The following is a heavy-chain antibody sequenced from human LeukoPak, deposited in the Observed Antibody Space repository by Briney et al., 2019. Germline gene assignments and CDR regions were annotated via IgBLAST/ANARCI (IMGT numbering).Heavy chain of an antibody. CDR1: RFTVSSNY. D-gene: IGHD3-22*01. CDR2: IYSGGST. V-gene: IGHV3-53*01. Sequence: PGGSLRLSCAASRFTVSSNYMSWVRQAPGKGLEWVSVIYSGGSTYYADSVKGRFTISRDNSKNTLYLQMNSLRAEDTAVYYCARSPVDDSSGYYSYYFDYWGQGTLVTVSS. J-gene: IGHJ4*02. CDR3: ARSPVDDSSGYYSYYFDY.